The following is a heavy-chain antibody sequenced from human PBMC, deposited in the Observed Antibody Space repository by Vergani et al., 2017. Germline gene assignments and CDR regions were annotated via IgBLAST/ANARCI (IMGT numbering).Heavy chain of an antibody. D-gene: IGHD5-18*01. Sequence: QVQLQQWGAGLLKPSETLSLTCAVYGGSFSGYYWSWIRQPTGKGLEWIGEINHSGSTNYNPSLKSRVTISVDTSKNQFSLKLSSVTAADTAVYYCARLPRPTGYSYGYGFYYGMDVWGQGTTVTVSS. CDR2: INHSGST. CDR3: ARLPRPTGYSYGYGFYYGMDV. V-gene: IGHV4-34*01. CDR1: GGSFSGYY. J-gene: IGHJ6*02.